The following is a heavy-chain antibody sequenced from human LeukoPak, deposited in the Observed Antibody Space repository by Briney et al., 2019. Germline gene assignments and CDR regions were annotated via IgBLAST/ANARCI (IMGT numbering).Heavy chain of an antibody. Sequence: GASVKVSCKASGYTFTNYYMHWVRQAPGQGLEWMGIINPNGNSTSYAQKFQGRVTMTWDTSTSTVYMEVSSLRFEDTAVYYCAPSAFDYWGQGTLVTVSP. CDR1: GYTFTNYY. V-gene: IGHV1-46*01. CDR2: INPNGNST. D-gene: IGHD3-10*01. CDR3: APSAFDY. J-gene: IGHJ4*02.